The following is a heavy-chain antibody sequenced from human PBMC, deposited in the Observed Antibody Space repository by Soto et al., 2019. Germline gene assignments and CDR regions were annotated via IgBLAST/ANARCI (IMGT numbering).Heavy chain of an antibody. CDR2: IIPIFGTA. V-gene: IGHV1-69*13. CDR3: ARELIAVAGDDAFDI. D-gene: IGHD6-19*01. CDR1: GGTFSSYA. J-gene: IGHJ3*02. Sequence: SVKVSCKASGGTFSSYAISWVRQAPGQGLEWMGGIIPIFGTANYAQKFQGRVTITADESTSTAYMGLSSLRSEDTAVYYCARELIAVAGDDAFDIWGQGTMVTVSS.